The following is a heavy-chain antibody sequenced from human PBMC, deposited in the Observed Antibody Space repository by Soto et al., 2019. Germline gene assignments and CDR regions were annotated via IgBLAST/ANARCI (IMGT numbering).Heavy chain of an antibody. Sequence: QVQLQQWGAGLLKPSETLSLTCAVYGGSFSGYYWSWIRQPPGKGLEWIGEINHSGSTNYNPSLKSRVTISVDTSKNQFSLKLSSVTAADTAVYYCARDPGRVVTPPWGQGTLVTVSS. V-gene: IGHV4-34*01. D-gene: IGHD2-21*02. J-gene: IGHJ5*02. CDR2: INHSGST. CDR3: ARDPGRVVTPP. CDR1: GGSFSGYY.